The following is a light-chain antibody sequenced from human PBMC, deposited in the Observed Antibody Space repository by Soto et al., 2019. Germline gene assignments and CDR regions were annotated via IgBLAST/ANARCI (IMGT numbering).Light chain of an antibody. CDR1: TSNIGDNY. V-gene: IGLV1-47*02. CDR3: ETWEDTLRVPV. CDR2: SND. Sequence: QSVLTQPPSASGTPGQRVTLSCSGTTSNIGDNYVYWYQQLPGTAPKLLIYSNDQRPAWGTDRFSGSKSGTSASLDISGLRSDDEADYYCETWEDTLRVPVFGGGTKPTVL. J-gene: IGLJ3*02.